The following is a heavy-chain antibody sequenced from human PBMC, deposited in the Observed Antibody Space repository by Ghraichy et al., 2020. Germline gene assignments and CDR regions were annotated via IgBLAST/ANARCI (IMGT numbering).Heavy chain of an antibody. J-gene: IGHJ4*02. CDR1: GFTFSSYA. Sequence: ESLNISCAASGFTFSSYAMSWVRQAPGKGLEWVSAISGSGGSTYYADSVKGRFTISRDNSKNTLYLQMNSLRAEDTAVYYCAKAGIAVAGNFDYWGQGTLVTVSS. CDR3: AKAGIAVAGNFDY. D-gene: IGHD6-19*01. CDR2: ISGSGGST. V-gene: IGHV3-23*01.